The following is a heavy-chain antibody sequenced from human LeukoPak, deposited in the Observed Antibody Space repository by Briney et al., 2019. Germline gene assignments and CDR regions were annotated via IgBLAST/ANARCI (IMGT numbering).Heavy chain of an antibody. Sequence: SETLSLTCTVSGGSISSGGYYWSWIRQHPGKGLEWIGYIYYSGSTYYNPSLKSRVTISVDTSKNQFSLKLSSVTAADTAVYYCARSIMITFGGVTGWDYWGQGTLVTVSS. V-gene: IGHV4-31*03. J-gene: IGHJ4*02. CDR1: GGSISSGGYY. CDR2: IYYSGST. CDR3: ARSIMITFGGVTGWDY. D-gene: IGHD3-16*01.